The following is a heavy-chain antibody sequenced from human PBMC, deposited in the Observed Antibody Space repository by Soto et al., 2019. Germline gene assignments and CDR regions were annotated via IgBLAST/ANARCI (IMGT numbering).Heavy chain of an antibody. D-gene: IGHD4-17*01. Sequence: CLRLSCAASGFTFSSYSMNWVRQAPGKGLEWVSSISSSSSYIYYADSVKGRFTISRDNAKNSLYLQMNSLRAEDTAVYYCARDSYGGNLSRRGYYYYGMDVWGQGTTVTVSS. CDR3: ARDSYGGNLSRRGYYYYGMDV. CDR1: GFTFSSYS. J-gene: IGHJ6*02. V-gene: IGHV3-21*01. CDR2: ISSSSSYI.